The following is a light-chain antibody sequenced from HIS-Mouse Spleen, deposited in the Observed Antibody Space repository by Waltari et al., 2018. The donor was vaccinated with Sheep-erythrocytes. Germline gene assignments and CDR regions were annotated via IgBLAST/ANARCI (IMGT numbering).Light chain of an antibody. J-gene: IGLJ2*01. CDR2: QDS. Sequence: SYELTQPPSVSVSPGQTASITCSGDKLGDKYACWYQQKPGHSPVLVIYQDSKRPSWIPSRFSRSNSGNTATLTISGTQAMDEADYYCQAWDSSTVVFGGGTKLTVL. CDR1: KLGDKY. CDR3: QAWDSSTVV. V-gene: IGLV3-1*01.